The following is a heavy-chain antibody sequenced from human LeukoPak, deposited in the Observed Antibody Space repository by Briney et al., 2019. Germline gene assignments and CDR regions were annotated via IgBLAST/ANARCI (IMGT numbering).Heavy chain of an antibody. J-gene: IGHJ5*02. D-gene: IGHD2-15*01. CDR2: IYSGGRT. CDR1: GFTVSSNY. Sequence: GRSLRLSCAASGFTVSSNYMSWVRQAPGKGLEWDSVIYSGGRTSSAGCVKGRFTISRDNSQKPLHLHMNGPKAENTAVYSCAGSGVPAGGFDPWGQGTLVTVSS. V-gene: IGHV3-66*01. CDR3: AGSGVPAGGFDP.